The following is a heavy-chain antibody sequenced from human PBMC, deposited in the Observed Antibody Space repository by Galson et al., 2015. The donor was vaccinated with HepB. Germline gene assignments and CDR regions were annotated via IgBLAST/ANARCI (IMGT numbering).Heavy chain of an antibody. CDR2: ISSSSSTI. J-gene: IGHJ3*02. D-gene: IGHD3-16*01. CDR1: GFTFSSYS. Sequence: SLRLSCAASGFTFSSYSMNWVRQAPGKGLEWVSYISSSSSTIYYADSVKGRFTISRDNAKNSLYLQMNSLRAEDTAVYYCARGVMWLGDAFDIWGQGTMVTVSS. CDR3: ARGVMWLGDAFDI. V-gene: IGHV3-48*01.